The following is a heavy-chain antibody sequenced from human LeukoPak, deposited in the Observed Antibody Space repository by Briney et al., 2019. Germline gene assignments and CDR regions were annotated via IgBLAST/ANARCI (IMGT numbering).Heavy chain of an antibody. CDR3: AREGYYGSGSPPSLYFDY. J-gene: IGHJ4*02. D-gene: IGHD3-10*01. CDR1: GFTFNYHS. CDR2: TSSDLNVK. Sequence: PGGSLRLSCAVSGFTFNYHSMSWVRQAPGKGLEWVAVTSSDLNVKLYADSVKGRFTISRDNSRSTLYLQMNSLRPEDTAIYYCAREGYYGSGSPPSLYFDYWGQGTLVTVSS. V-gene: IGHV3-30*03.